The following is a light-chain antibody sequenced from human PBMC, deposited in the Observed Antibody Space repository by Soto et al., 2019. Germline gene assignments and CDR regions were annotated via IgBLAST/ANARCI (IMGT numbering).Light chain of an antibody. CDR1: QSVSSY. V-gene: IGKV3-11*01. CDR3: HQRSNWPLIT. J-gene: IGKJ5*01. CDR2: DAS. Sequence: EIVLTQSPATLSLSPGERATLSCRASQSVSSYLAWYQQKPGQAPRLLIYDASNRATGIPGRFSGSGSGTDCTLTISSLEPEDFAVYYCHQRSNWPLITFGQGTRLEIK.